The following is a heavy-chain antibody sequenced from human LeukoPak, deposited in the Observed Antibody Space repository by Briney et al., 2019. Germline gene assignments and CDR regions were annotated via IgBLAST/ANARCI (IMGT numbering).Heavy chain of an antibody. CDR3: VKRGGGDHGLDV. CDR2: VSFDGRKT. J-gene: IGHJ6*02. D-gene: IGHD2-21*02. Sequence: PGTSLRLSCGAAGFTFTNYGMHWVRQAPGKGAECVAVVSFDGRKTYYAGFAEGRFTISRDDSNNMVYLQMNSLRTENTAVYHCVKRGGGDHGLDVWGQGTTVVVS. CDR1: GFTFTNYG. V-gene: IGHV3-30*18.